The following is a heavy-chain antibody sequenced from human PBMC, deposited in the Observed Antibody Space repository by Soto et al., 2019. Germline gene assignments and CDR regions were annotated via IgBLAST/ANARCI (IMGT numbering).Heavy chain of an antibody. Sequence: EVQLVESGGGLVQPGGSLRLSCEGSGFTFSSFAMGWVRQAPGKGLEWLSSVSADGVSSFSADSVRGRFRVSRDNSKNTLFLQMRFLRVEDTAVYYCAKPRQAPVGTHFFDLWGQGTQVTVSS. V-gene: IGHV3-23*04. CDR3: AKPRQAPVGTHFFDL. J-gene: IGHJ4*02. CDR2: VSADGVSS. CDR1: GFTFSSFA.